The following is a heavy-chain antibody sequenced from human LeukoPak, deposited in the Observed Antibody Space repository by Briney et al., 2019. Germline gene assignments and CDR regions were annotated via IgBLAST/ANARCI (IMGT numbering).Heavy chain of an antibody. CDR2: ISSSSSYI. D-gene: IGHD3-9*01. V-gene: IGHV3-21*01. J-gene: IGHJ4*02. Sequence: GGSLRLSCAASGFTFSSYSMNWVRPAPGKGLEWVSSISSSSSYIYYADSVKGRFTISRDNAKSSLYLQMNSLRAEDTAVYYCARHDSLTCFPSFDYWGQGTLVTVSS. CDR3: ARHDSLTCFPSFDY. CDR1: GFTFSSYS.